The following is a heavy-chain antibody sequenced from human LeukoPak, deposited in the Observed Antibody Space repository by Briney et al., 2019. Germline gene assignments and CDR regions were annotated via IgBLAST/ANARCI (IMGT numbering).Heavy chain of an antibody. CDR2: IKSRTDDGTT. CDR1: GFTFSDYY. V-gene: IGHV3-15*01. Sequence: KPGGSLRLSCAASGFTFSDYYMSWIRRAPGKGLEWVGHIKSRTDDGTTDYAAPVKGRFTISRDDSQNKVYLQMNSLKTEDTAVYYCTTDRLENNAFDVWGHGTMVTVSS. CDR3: TTDRLENNAFDV. J-gene: IGHJ3*01.